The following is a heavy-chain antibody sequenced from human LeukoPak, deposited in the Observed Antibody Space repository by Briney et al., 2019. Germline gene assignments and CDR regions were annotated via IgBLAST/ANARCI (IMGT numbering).Heavy chain of an antibody. CDR1: EFTFSTYE. J-gene: IGHJ4*02. D-gene: IGHD3-16*01. Sequence: GGSLRLSCAASEFTFSTYEMNWVRQAPGRGLEWLSYISSGGSTTYYADSVKGRFTISRDNSKNTLYLQMNSLRAEDTAVYYCAKDSPPVGGDYWGQGTLVTVSS. V-gene: IGHV3-48*03. CDR2: ISSGGSTT. CDR3: AKDSPPVGGDY.